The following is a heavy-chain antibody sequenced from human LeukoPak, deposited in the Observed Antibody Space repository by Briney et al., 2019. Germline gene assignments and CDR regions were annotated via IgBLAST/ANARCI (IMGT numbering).Heavy chain of an antibody. D-gene: IGHD6-19*01. CDR3: ARQPRHGSGFIES. V-gene: IGHV4-34*12. J-gene: IGHJ4*02. CDR2: IIHDGGT. CDR1: GGSISSYY. Sequence: PSETLSLTCTVSGGSISSYYWNWIRQPPGKGLEWIGEIIHDGGTNYSPSLKSRLSISLDTSKNQLSLNLSSVTAADTAVYYCARQPRHGSGFIESWGQGTLVTVSS.